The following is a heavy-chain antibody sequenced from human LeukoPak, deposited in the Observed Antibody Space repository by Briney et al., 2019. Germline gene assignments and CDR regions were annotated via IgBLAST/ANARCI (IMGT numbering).Heavy chain of an antibody. D-gene: IGHD6-13*01. CDR3: ARGSLRLAAAPDAFHI. V-gene: IGHV1-3*01. Sequence: ASVKVSCKASGYTFTSYAMHWVRQAPGQRLEWMGWINAGNGNTKYSQKFQGRVTMTRDTSISTAYMELSRLRSDDTAVYYCARGSLRLAAAPDAFHIWGQGTMVTVSS. CDR2: INAGNGNT. J-gene: IGHJ3*02. CDR1: GYTFTSYA.